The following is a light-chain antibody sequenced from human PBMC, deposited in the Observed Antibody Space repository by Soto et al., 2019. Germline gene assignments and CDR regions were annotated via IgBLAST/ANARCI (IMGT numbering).Light chain of an antibody. Sequence: QSALTQPASVSGSPGQSITISCTGTSSDVGSYNLVSWYQQHPGTVPKLIIYDDTQRPSGLSNRFSGSKSGNTASLTISGLQAEDEADYYCCSYAGSDTWMFGGGTQLTVL. CDR1: SSDVGSYNL. V-gene: IGLV2-23*01. J-gene: IGLJ3*02. CDR3: CSYAGSDTWM. CDR2: DDT.